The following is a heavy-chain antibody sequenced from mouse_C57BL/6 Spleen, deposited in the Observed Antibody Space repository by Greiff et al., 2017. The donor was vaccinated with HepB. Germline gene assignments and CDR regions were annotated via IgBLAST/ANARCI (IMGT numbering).Heavy chain of an antibody. J-gene: IGHJ4*01. V-gene: IGHV5-17*01. CDR3: ARDWDGAMDY. D-gene: IGHD4-1*01. Sequence: EVKVVESGGGLVKPGGSLKLSCAASGFTFSDYGMHWVRQAPEKGLEWVAYISSGSSTIYYADTVKGRFTISRDNAKNTLFLQMNSRRSEDTAMYYCARDWDGAMDYWGQGTSVTVSS. CDR2: ISSGSSTI. CDR1: GFTFSDYG.